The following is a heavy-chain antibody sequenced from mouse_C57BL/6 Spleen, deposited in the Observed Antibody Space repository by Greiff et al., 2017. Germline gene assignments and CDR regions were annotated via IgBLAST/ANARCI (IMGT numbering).Heavy chain of an antibody. Sequence: VQLQQSGPELVKPGASVKISCKASGYTFTDYYMNWVKQSHGKSLEWIGDINPNNGGTSYNQKFKGKATLTVDKSSSTAYMELRSLTSEDSAVYYCARGRIDCYGLYFDYWGQGTTLTVSS. J-gene: IGHJ2*01. V-gene: IGHV1-26*01. CDR2: INPNNGGT. CDR3: ARGRIDCYGLYFDY. CDR1: GYTFTDYY. D-gene: IGHD1-2*01.